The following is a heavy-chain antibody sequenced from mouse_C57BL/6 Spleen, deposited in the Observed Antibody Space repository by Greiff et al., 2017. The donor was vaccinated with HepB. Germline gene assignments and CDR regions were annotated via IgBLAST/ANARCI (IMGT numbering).Heavy chain of an antibody. CDR1: GFSLTSYG. V-gene: IGHV2-2*01. Sequence: VKLMESGPGLVQPSQSLSITCTVSGFSLTSYGVHWVRQSPGKGLEWLGVIWSGGSTDYNAAFISRLSISKDNSKSQVFFKMNSLQADDTAIYYCARRSLYDGYYEDYAMDYWGQGTSVTVSS. J-gene: IGHJ4*01. D-gene: IGHD2-3*01. CDR3: ARRSLYDGYYEDYAMDY. CDR2: IWSGGST.